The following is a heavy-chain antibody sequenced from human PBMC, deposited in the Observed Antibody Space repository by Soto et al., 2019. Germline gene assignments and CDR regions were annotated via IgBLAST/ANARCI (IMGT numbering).Heavy chain of an antibody. CDR2: IYYSGST. V-gene: IGHV4-39*01. D-gene: IGHD6-6*01. CDR3: ARRVAARGEWFDP. J-gene: IGHJ5*02. CDR1: GGSISSSSYY. Sequence: SETLSLTCTVSGGSISSSSYYWGWIRQPPGKGLEWIGSIYYSGSTYYNPSLKSRVTISVDTSKNQFSLKLSSVTAADTAVYYCARRVAARGEWFDPWGQGTLVTVSS.